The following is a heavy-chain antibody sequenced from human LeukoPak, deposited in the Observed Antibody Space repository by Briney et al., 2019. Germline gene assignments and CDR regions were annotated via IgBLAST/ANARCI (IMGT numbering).Heavy chain of an antibody. V-gene: IGHV4-4*02. CDR2: INHSGST. J-gene: IGHJ5*02. Sequence: GSLRLSCAASVSGFTFSNAWMSWVRQGPGKGLEWIGEINHSGSTNYNPSLKSRVTISVDTSKNQFSLKLSSVTAADTAVYYCARTIVVVPAADKSGWFDPWGQGTLVTVSS. CDR1: VSGFTFSNAW. CDR3: ARTIVVVPAADKSGWFDP. D-gene: IGHD2-2*01.